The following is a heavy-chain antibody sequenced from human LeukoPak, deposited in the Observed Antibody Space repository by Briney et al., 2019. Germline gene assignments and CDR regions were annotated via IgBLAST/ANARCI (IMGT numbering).Heavy chain of an antibody. CDR2: IYYSGST. CDR1: GGSISSGGYY. CDR3: ARATVSMEYFQH. D-gene: IGHD4-17*01. V-gene: IGHV4-31*03. Sequence: SETLSLTCTVSGGSISSGGYYWSWIRQHPGKGLEWIGYIYYSGSTYYNPSLKSRITISVDTSKNQFSLKLSSVTAADTAVYYCARATVSMEYFQHWGQGTLVTVSS. J-gene: IGHJ1*01.